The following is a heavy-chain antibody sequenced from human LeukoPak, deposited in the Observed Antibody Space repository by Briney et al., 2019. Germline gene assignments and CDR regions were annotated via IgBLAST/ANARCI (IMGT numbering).Heavy chain of an antibody. CDR3: TTPERYYYDTSDFYGSPY. D-gene: IGHD3-22*01. J-gene: IGHJ4*02. CDR2: ITSKADGGTR. CDR1: GFSFSNAW. Sequence: GGSLRLSCTASGFSFSNAWVSWVRQAPGKGLEWVGRITSKADGGTRDYAAPVKGRFTISRDDSKNTLYLQMNSLKTEDTAVYYCTTPERYYYDTSDFYGSPYWDQGTLVTVSS. V-gene: IGHV3-15*01.